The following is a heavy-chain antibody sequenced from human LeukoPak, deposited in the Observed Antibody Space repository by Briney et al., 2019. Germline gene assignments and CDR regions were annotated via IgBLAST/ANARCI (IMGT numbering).Heavy chain of an antibody. CDR1: GFTFGDYA. J-gene: IGHJ3*02. D-gene: IGHD6-19*01. CDR3: ARDSMGSSGYHDAFDI. Sequence: PGGSLRLSCTASGFTFGDYAMSWVRQAPGKGLEWVSSISSSSSYIYYADSVKGRFTISRDNAKNSLYLQMNSLRAEDTAVYYCARDSMGSSGYHDAFDIWGQGTMVTVSS. CDR2: ISSSSSYI. V-gene: IGHV3-21*01.